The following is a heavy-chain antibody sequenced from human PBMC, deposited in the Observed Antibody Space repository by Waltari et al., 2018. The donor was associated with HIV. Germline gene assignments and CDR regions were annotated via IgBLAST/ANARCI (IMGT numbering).Heavy chain of an antibody. CDR3: ATARQWLVDSGMDV. J-gene: IGHJ6*02. Sequence: QVQLVQSGAEVKRPGASVKVSCKVSGYILTELSIHWVRQAPGKGLEWVGSFDPADGKTTYAQKFQGRVTMTEDTSTDTASVEVSSLRSEDTAVYYCATARQWLVDSGMDVWGQGTTVTVSS. CDR1: GYILTELS. CDR2: FDPADGKT. V-gene: IGHV1-24*01. D-gene: IGHD6-19*01.